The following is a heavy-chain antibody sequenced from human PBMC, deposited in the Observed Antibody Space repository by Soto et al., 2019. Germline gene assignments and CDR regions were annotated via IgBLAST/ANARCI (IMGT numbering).Heavy chain of an antibody. CDR1: GGTFSSYA. J-gene: IGHJ4*02. CDR2: IIPIFGTA. CDR3: ASQGYGGNPGGFDY. D-gene: IGHD2-15*01. V-gene: IGHV1-69*06. Sequence: QVQLVQSGAEVKKPGSSVKVSCKASGGTFSSYAISWVRQAPGQGLEWMGGIIPIFGTANYEQKFQGRVTITADKSTSTAYMELSSLRSEDTAVYYCASQGYGGNPGGFDYWGQGTLVTVSS.